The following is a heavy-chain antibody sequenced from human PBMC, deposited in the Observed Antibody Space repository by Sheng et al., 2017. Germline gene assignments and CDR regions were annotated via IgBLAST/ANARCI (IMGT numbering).Heavy chain of an antibody. D-gene: IGHD6-13*01. CDR2: ISGSGGST. CDR1: GFTFSSYA. CDR3: AKDQGGSWYEKPFDY. V-gene: IGHV3-23*01. Sequence: EVQLLESGGGLVQPGGSLRLSCAASGFTFSSYAMSWVRQAPGKGLEWVSAISGSGGSTYYADSVKGRFTISRDNSKNTLYLQMNSLRAEDTAVYYCAKDQGGSWYEKPFDYWAREPWSPSPQ. J-gene: IGHJ4*02.